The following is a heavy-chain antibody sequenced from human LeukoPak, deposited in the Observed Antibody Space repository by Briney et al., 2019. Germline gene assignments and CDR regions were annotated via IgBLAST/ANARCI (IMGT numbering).Heavy chain of an antibody. CDR2: ISSSSSYI. J-gene: IGHJ4*02. V-gene: IGHV3-21*01. CDR3: VRDLNVVPAATPFFDY. D-gene: IGHD2-2*01. CDR1: GFTFSSYS. Sequence: KPGGSLRLSCAASGFTFSSYSMNWVRQAPGKGLEWVSSISSSSSYIYYADSVKGRFTISRDNAKNSLYLQMNSLRAEDTAVYYCVRDLNVVPAATPFFDYWGQGTLVTVSS.